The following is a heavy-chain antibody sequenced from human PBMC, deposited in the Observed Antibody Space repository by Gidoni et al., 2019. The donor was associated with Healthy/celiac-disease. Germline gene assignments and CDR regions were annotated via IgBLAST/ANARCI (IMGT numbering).Heavy chain of an antibody. CDR3: AKGANGEWGFDY. CDR2: ISGSGGST. CDR1: GFTFSSYA. Sequence: EVQLLESGGGLVQPGGSLRLSFDASGFTFSSYAMSWVRQAPGKGLEWVSAISGSGGSTYYADSVKGRFTISRDNSKNTLYLQMNSLRAEDTAVYYCAKGANGEWGFDYWGQGTLVTVSS. D-gene: IGHD3-10*01. V-gene: IGHV3-23*01. J-gene: IGHJ4*02.